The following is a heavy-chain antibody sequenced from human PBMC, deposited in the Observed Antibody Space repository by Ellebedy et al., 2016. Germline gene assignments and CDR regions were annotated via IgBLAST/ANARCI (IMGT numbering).Heavy chain of an antibody. CDR3: AKDRDDDGDYVFDS. CDR1: GFTFSSYV. Sequence: GESLKISXTASGFTFSSYVMSWVRRAPGKGLKWVSGISRIDDSTYYADSVKGRFTISRDNPKNTLYLQMNNLRAEDTAVYYCAKDRDDDGDYVFDSWGQGTLVTVSS. J-gene: IGHJ4*02. V-gene: IGHV3-23*01. CDR2: ISRIDDST. D-gene: IGHD4-17*01.